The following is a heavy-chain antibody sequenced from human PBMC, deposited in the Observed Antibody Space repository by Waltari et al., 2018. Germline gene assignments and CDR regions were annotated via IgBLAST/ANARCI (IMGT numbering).Heavy chain of an antibody. CDR1: GGSISSGSYY. V-gene: IGHV4-61*02. Sequence: QVQLQESGPGLVKPSQTLSLTCTVSGGSISSGSYYWSWIRQPAGKGLEWIGRIYTSGSTNYNPSLKSRVTISVDTSKNQFSLKLSSVTAADTAVYYCARARIVVVPAAIRDYGMDVWGQGTTVTVSS. J-gene: IGHJ6*02. D-gene: IGHD2-2*01. CDR3: ARARIVVVPAAIRDYGMDV. CDR2: IYTSGST.